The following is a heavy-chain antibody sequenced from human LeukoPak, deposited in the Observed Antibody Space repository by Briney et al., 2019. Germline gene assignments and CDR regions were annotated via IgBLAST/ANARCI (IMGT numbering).Heavy chain of an antibody. J-gene: IGHJ4*02. Sequence: PGRSLRLSCAASGFTFSSYGMHWVRQAPGKGLEWVAVISYDGSNKYYADSVKGRFTISRDNSKNTLYLQMNSLRAEDTAVYYCAKDDGYYDSSGYPDCWGQGTLVTVSS. CDR1: GFTFSSYG. V-gene: IGHV3-30*18. CDR3: AKDDGYYDSSGYPDC. CDR2: ISYDGSNK. D-gene: IGHD3-22*01.